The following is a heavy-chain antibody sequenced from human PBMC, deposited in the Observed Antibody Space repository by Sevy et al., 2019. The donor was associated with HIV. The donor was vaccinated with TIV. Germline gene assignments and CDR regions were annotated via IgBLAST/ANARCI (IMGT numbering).Heavy chain of an antibody. Sequence: SVKVSCKASGYTFTNYHITWVRQAPGQGLEWMGWITAYNGNTNYAQRLQGRVTMTTDTSTSTAYMELRSLRSDDTAVYYCARAPSGSQGPGQYFHHWGQGTLVTVSS. CDR3: ARAPSGSQGPGQYFHH. V-gene: IGHV1-18*01. D-gene: IGHD1-26*01. CDR1: GYTFTNYH. J-gene: IGHJ1*01. CDR2: ITAYNGNT.